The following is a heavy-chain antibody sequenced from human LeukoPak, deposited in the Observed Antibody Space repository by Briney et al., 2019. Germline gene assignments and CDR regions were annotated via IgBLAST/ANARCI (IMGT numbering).Heavy chain of an antibody. CDR1: GFTFDDYA. D-gene: IGHD6-19*01. CDR3: AKDSSSGWADDAFDI. CDR2: ISWNSGSI. Sequence: GGSLRLSCAASGFTFDDYAMHWVRQAPGKGLEWVSGISWNSGSIGYADSVKGRFTISRDNAKNSLYLQMNSLRAEDMALYYCAKDSSSGWADDAFDIWGQGTMVTVSS. V-gene: IGHV3-9*03. J-gene: IGHJ3*02.